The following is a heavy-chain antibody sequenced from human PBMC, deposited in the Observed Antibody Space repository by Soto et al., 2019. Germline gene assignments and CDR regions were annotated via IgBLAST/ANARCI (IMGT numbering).Heavy chain of an antibody. D-gene: IGHD5-18*01. Sequence: GGSLRLSCAASGFTFSSYGRHWVRQAPGKGLEWVAVIWYDGSNKYYADSVKGRFTISRDNSKNTLYLQMNSLRAEDTAVYYCARTNSGYSYLEAFDIWGQGTMVTVSS. V-gene: IGHV3-33*01. CDR2: IWYDGSNK. J-gene: IGHJ3*02. CDR3: ARTNSGYSYLEAFDI. CDR1: GFTFSSYG.